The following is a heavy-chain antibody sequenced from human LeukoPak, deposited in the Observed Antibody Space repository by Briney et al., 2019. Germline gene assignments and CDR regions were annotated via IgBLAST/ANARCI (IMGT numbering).Heavy chain of an antibody. CDR2: IIPLFGTA. D-gene: IGHD4-23*01. Sequence: SVKVSCKASGGTFSRYAINWVRQAPGQGLEWMGGIIPLFGTANYAQKFQGRVTITAVESMSTAYMELSSLRSEDTAVYYCARGWLAETTVVTPYNYWGQGTLVTVSS. CDR1: GGTFSRYA. CDR3: ARGWLAETTVVTPYNY. J-gene: IGHJ4*02. V-gene: IGHV1-69*13.